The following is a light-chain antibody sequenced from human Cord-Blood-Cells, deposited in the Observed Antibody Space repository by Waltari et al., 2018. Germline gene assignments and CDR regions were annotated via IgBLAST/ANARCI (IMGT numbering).Light chain of an antibody. CDR1: SSDVGVYNY. CDR3: CSYAGSYNWV. V-gene: IGLV2-11*01. CDR2: DVS. Sequence: QSALTQPRSVSGSPGRSVTIACTGTSSDVGVYNYVSGYQEHPGEAPQLMIYDVSKRHSAVPDRVSGAKSGHTASLTIAGLQAEDEADYYCCSYAGSYNWVVGGGTKLTVL. J-gene: IGLJ3*02.